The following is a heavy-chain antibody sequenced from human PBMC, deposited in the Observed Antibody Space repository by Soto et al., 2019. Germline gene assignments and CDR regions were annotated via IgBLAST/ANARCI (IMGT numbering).Heavy chain of an antibody. CDR3: ATEPNYYDSRPSG. J-gene: IGHJ4*02. CDR1: VFTFSYYY. CDR2: ISSSGSTI. V-gene: IGHV3-11*01. D-gene: IGHD3-22*01. Sequence: TGGSLRLSCAASVFTFSYYYMIWIRQAPGKGLEWVSYISSSGSTIYYADSVKGRFTISRDNAKNSLYLQMNSLRAEDTAVYYCATEPNYYDSRPSGWGQGTLVTVSS.